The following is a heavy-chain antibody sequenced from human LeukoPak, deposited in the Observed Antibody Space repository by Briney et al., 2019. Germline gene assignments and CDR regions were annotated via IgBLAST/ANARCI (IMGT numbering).Heavy chain of an antibody. D-gene: IGHD5-18*01. V-gene: IGHV4-31*03. CDR3: ARTERGYSYVWFDP. J-gene: IGHJ5*02. CDR1: GGSISSGSYY. Sequence: PSETLSLTCTVSGGSISSGSYYWNWIRQHPGKGLEWIGYIYYSGSTYYNPSLKSRVTISVDTSKNQFSLKLNSVTAADTAVYFCARTERGYSYVWFDPWGQGTLVTVSS. CDR2: IYYSGST.